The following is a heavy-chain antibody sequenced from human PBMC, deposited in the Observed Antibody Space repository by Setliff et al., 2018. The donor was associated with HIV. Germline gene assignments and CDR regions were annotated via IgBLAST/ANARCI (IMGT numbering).Heavy chain of an antibody. CDR1: GGSFSVYY. CDR2: INHSGST. J-gene: IGHJ3*02. D-gene: IGHD6-13*01. CDR3: ARRIAAADKDAFDI. Sequence: SETLSLTCAVYGGSFSVYYWSWIRQPPGKGLEWIGEINHSGSTNYNPSLKSRVTISVDTSKNQFSLKLSSVTATDTAVYFCARRIAAADKDAFDIWGQGTMVTVS. V-gene: IGHV4-34*01.